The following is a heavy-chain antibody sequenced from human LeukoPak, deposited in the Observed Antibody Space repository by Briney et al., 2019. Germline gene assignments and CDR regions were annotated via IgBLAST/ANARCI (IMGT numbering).Heavy chain of an antibody. V-gene: IGHV3-43*02. Sequence: GGSLRLSCAAPGFMFHDYAIHWGRQAPGKGLEWVSLISGDGGSTFYADSVKGRFTISRDNSKNSLYLQMNSLRSDDTALYYCARESESSGWYDYWGQGTLVTVSS. J-gene: IGHJ4*02. CDR3: ARESESSGWYDY. D-gene: IGHD6-19*01. CDR2: ISGDGGST. CDR1: GFMFHDYA.